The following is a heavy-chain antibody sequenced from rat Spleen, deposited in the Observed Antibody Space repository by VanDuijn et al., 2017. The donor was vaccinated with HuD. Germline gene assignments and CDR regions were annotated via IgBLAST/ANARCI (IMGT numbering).Heavy chain of an antibody. D-gene: IGHD1-6*01. Sequence: VQLQESGPGLVKPSQSLSLTCSVTGYSITSNYWGWIRKFPGNKMEWIGHISYSGSTSYNPSLKSRISITRDTSKNQFFLQLNSVTTEDTATYYCARSALMYTTDPSDYWGQGVMVTVSS. CDR2: ISYSGST. CDR3: ARSALMYTTDPSDY. V-gene: IGHV3-1*01. CDR1: GYSITSNY. J-gene: IGHJ2*01.